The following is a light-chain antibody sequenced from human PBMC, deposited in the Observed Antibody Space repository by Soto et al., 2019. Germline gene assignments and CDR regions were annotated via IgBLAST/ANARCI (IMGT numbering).Light chain of an antibody. CDR1: SSDVGAYDS. V-gene: IGLV2-23*01. CDR2: KGT. CDR3: CSSAPESTYV. J-gene: IGLJ1*01. Sequence: QSALAQPASVSGSPGQSITISCTGTSSDVGAYDSVSWYQQHPHKAPQVIIYKGTRRPSGVANRFSGSTSGNAASLTSSGLQADDEADYFCCSSAPESTYVFGTGTKVTVL.